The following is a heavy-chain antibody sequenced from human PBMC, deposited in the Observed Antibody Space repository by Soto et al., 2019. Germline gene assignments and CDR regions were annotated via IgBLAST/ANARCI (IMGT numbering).Heavy chain of an antibody. D-gene: IGHD2-21*02. CDR1: GFTFNNYA. J-gene: IGHJ4*02. CDR2: ISDSGEST. Sequence: EVQLLESGGDLVQPGGSLRLSCAASGFTFNNYAMNWVRQAPGKGLEWVSGISDSGESTFYADSVKGRFTISRDNSKNTLYLELRSLRAEDTAIHYCAKGRCASCYFADYSGQGSLVTVSS. CDR3: AKGRCASCYFADY. V-gene: IGHV3-23*01.